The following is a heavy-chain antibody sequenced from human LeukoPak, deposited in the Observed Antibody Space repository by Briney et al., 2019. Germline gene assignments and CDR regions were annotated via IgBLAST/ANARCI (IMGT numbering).Heavy chain of an antibody. CDR2: TYYRSKWSN. V-gene: IGHV6-1*01. D-gene: IGHD4/OR15-4a*01. CDR1: GDSVPSKSAA. CDR3: ARSRGATFDY. Sequence: SQTLSLTCAISGDSVPSKSAAWNWIRQSPSGGLEWVGRTYYRSKWSNDYAASVKSRITVNPDTSKNQFSLQLSSVTPEDTAVYYCARSRGATFDYWGQGTLVTVSS. J-gene: IGHJ4*02.